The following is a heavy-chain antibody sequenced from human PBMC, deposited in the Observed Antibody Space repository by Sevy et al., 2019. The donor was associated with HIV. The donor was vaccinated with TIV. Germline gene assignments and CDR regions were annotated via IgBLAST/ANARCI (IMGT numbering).Heavy chain of an antibody. CDR2: ISGSGGST. D-gene: IGHD3-22*01. V-gene: IGHV3-23*01. J-gene: IGHJ1*01. Sequence: GGSLRLSCAASGFTFSSYAMSWVRQAPGKGLEWVSAISGSGGSTYYADSVKGRFTISRDNSKNTLYLQIHSLRAVDTGVYYCAKANYDSSGYYYFGYFQHWGQGTLVTVSS. CDR3: AKANYDSSGYYYFGYFQH. CDR1: GFTFSSYA.